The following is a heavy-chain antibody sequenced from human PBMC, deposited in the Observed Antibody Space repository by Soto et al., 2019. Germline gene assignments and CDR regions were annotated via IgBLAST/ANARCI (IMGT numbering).Heavy chain of an antibody. CDR2: IYPGDSDT. J-gene: IGHJ4*02. Sequence: PGESLKISCKGSGYSFTSYWIGWVRQMPGKGLEWMGIIYPGDSDTRYSPSFQGQVTIPADKSISTAYLQWSSLKASDTAMYYCASRHYDILTGYCTPFDYWGQGTLVTVSS. CDR1: GYSFTSYW. D-gene: IGHD3-9*01. CDR3: ASRHYDILTGYCTPFDY. V-gene: IGHV5-51*01.